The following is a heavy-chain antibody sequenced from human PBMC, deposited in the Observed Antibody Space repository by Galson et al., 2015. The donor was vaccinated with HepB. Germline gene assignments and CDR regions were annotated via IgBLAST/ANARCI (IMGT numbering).Heavy chain of an antibody. D-gene: IGHD3-10*01. CDR3: AKDIPDYYGSGSYA. Sequence: SLRLSCAASGFTFSSYAMSWVRQAPGKGLEWVSAINGSGGSTYYADSVKGRFTISRDNSKNTLYLQMNSLRAEDTAVYYCAKDIPDYYGSGSYAWGQGTLVTVSS. CDR2: INGSGGST. V-gene: IGHV3-23*01. J-gene: IGHJ5*02. CDR1: GFTFSSYA.